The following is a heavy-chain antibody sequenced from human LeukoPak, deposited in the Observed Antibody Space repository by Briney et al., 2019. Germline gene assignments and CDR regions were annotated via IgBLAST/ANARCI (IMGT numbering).Heavy chain of an antibody. D-gene: IGHD6-19*01. CDR2: ILYDGGNI. J-gene: IGHJ4*02. V-gene: IGHV3-30*04. CDR3: ARDPPFRSGWSQNFFDH. CDR1: GFTFDDFA. Sequence: GGSLRLSCAPSGFTFDDFAMHWVRQAPGKGLEWVALILYDGGNIYYADSVQGRFTISRDNSKNMLFLQMNNLRPDDTAVYFCARDPPFRSGWSQNFFDHWGQGTLVTVSS.